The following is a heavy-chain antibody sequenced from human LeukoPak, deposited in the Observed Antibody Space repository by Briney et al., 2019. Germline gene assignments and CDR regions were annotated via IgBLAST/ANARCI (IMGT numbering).Heavy chain of an antibody. Sequence: GGSLRLSCAASGFTFSSYWMNWVRQAPGKGLKWVTNINQSGREKYYVASVKARFIISSDTAKSTLYLHKNRTVCEATTLYYFVGGGLGYGGPNGFDPWGQGILVTVSS. CDR1: GFTFSSYW. J-gene: IGHJ5*02. V-gene: IGHV3-7*01. CDR2: INQSGREK. CDR3: VGGGLGYGGPNGFDP. D-gene: IGHD3-16*01.